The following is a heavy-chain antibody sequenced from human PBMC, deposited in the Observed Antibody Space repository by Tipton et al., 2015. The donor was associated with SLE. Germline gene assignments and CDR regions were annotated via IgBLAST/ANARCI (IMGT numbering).Heavy chain of an antibody. CDR2: INHSGST. CDR1: GGSFSGSY. CDR3: ARTQYTFGGVIAPFDY. J-gene: IGHJ4*02. D-gene: IGHD3-16*02. V-gene: IGHV4-34*01. Sequence: TLSLTCAVYGGSFSGSYWSWIRQSPGKGLEWIGEINHSGSTNYNPSLKSRVTISVDTSKNQFSLKLSSVTAADTAVYYCARTQYTFGGVIAPFDYWGQGTLVTVSS.